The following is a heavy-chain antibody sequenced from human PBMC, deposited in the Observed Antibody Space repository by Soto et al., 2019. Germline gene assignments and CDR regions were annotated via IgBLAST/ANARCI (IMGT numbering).Heavy chain of an antibody. CDR3: AKDNSLTTSYFDF. Sequence: EVQLVESGGGLVQPGRSLRLSCAASGFTFDDYAMHWVRQAPGKGLEWVSSIYWNSGTIDYADSVKGRFTISRDNANNTLYLRMNSLRPEDTAFYYCAKDNSLTTSYFDFWGQGTLVTVSS. J-gene: IGHJ4*02. V-gene: IGHV3-9*01. CDR2: IYWNSGTI. CDR1: GFTFDDYA. D-gene: IGHD4-17*01.